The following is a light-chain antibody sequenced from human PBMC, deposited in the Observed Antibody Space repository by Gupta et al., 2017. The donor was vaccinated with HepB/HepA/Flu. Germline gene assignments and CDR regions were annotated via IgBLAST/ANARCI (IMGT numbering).Light chain of an antibody. V-gene: IGKV1-9*01. Sequence: DIQLTQSPSFLSASVGDRVTITCRSSQGLSSYLAWYQHKPGKAPKLLIYAASTLQSGVPSRFSGSGSGTEFTLTISSLQPEDFATYYCQQLNSYPRTFGQGTKVEIK. CDR3: QQLNSYPRT. CDR1: QGLSSY. J-gene: IGKJ1*01. CDR2: AAS.